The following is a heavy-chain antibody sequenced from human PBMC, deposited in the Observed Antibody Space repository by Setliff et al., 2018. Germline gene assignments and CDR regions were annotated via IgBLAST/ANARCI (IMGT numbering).Heavy chain of an antibody. CDR3: ARGRIAAALYYFDY. V-gene: IGHV4-34*01. CDR1: GGSFSGYY. J-gene: IGHJ4*02. Sequence: SETLSLTCAVYGGSFSGYYWSWIRQPPGKGPEWIGEIDQSGITNYNPSLKSRVTISVDKSKNQFSLKLSSVTAADTAVYYCARGRIAAALYYFDYWGQGTLVTVSS. D-gene: IGHD6-13*01. CDR2: IDQSGIT.